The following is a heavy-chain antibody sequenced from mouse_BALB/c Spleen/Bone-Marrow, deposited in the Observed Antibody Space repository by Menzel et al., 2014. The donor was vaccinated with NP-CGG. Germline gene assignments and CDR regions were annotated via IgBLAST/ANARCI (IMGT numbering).Heavy chain of an antibody. CDR1: GFNIKDTY. Sequence: VQLQQSGTELMKPGASVKLSCTASGFNIKDTYMHWVKQRPEQGLEWIGRIDPANGNTKYDPKFQGKATITADTSSNTADLQLSSLTSEDTAVYYCAHGSTYGYFDYWGQGTTLTASS. CDR3: AHGSTYGYFDY. V-gene: IGHV14-3*02. CDR2: IDPANGNT. J-gene: IGHJ2*01. D-gene: IGHD1-1*01.